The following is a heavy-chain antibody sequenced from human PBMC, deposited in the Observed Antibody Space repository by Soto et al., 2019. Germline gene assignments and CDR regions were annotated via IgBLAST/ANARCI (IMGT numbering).Heavy chain of an antibody. CDR3: AKDQSSGWYVTGFFDI. CDR1: GFTFSSYS. J-gene: IGHJ3*02. Sequence: GGSLRLSCAASGFTFSSYSMNWVRQAPGKGLEWVSYISSSSSTIYYADSVKGRFTISRDNSKNTLYLQMNSLRAEDTAVYYCAKDQSSGWYVTGFFDIWGQGTMVTVSS. CDR2: ISSSSSTI. D-gene: IGHD6-13*01. V-gene: IGHV3-48*01.